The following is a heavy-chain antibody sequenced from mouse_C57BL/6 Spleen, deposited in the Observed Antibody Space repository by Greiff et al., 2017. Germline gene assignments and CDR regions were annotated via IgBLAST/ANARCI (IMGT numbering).Heavy chain of an antibody. V-gene: IGHV1-19*01. J-gene: IGHJ2*01. Sequence: EVQLQQSAPALFPPFASLTLSFNSSLYTFTYYYMNWVKQSHGKSLEWIGVINPYNGGTSYNQKFKGKATLTVDKSSSTAYMELNSLTSEDSAVYYCASPWDGEYYFDYWGQGTTLTVSS. D-gene: IGHD4-1*01. CDR1: LYTFTYYY. CDR2: INPYNGGT. CDR3: ASPWDGEYYFDY.